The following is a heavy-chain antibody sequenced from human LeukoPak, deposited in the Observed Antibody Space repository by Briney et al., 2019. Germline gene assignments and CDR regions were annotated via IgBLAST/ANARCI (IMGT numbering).Heavy chain of an antibody. V-gene: IGHV1-8*01. Sequence: ASVKVSCKASGYTFTSYDINWVRQATGQGLEWMGWMSPNSGNTGYAQKFQGRVTMTRNTSISTAYMELSSLRSEDTAVYYCAARKYYYDSSGYSPYAFDIWGQGTMVTVSS. J-gene: IGHJ3*02. CDR3: AARKYYYDSSGYSPYAFDI. CDR2: MSPNSGNT. CDR1: GYTFTSYD. D-gene: IGHD3-22*01.